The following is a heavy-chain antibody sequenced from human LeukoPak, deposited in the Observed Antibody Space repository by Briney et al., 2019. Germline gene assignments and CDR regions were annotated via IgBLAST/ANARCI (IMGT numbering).Heavy chain of an antibody. CDR3: ARVKGYCTNGVCYYFDY. Sequence: GGSLRLSCAASGFTFSSYWMSWVRQAPGKGLEWVANIKQDGSEKYYVDSVKGLFTISRDNEKKSLYLQMNSLRAEDTAVYYCARVKGYCTNGVCYYFDYWGQGTLVTVSS. V-gene: IGHV3-7*01. D-gene: IGHD2-8*01. CDR2: IKQDGSEK. J-gene: IGHJ4*02. CDR1: GFTFSSYW.